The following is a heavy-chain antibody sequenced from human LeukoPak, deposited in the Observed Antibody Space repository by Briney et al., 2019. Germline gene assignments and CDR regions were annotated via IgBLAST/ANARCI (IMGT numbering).Heavy chain of an antibody. CDR2: INRNSGGT. Sequence: AASVKVSCKASGYTFTGYYMHWVRQAPGQGLEWMGWINRNSGGTNYAQKFQGRVTMTRDTSISTAYMELSRLRSDDTAVYYCARGDIAVAGNLYWGQGTLVTVSS. CDR3: ARGDIAVAGNLY. V-gene: IGHV1-2*02. D-gene: IGHD6-19*01. CDR1: GYTFTGYY. J-gene: IGHJ4*02.